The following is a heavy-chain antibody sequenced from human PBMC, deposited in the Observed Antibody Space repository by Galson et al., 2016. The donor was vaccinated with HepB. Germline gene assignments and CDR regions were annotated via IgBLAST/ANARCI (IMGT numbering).Heavy chain of an antibody. D-gene: IGHD7-27*01. CDR2: IYYSGNT. J-gene: IGHJ4*02. CDR1: GASFSSGDYY. V-gene: IGHV4-30-4*01. Sequence: CTVSGASFSSGDYYWTWIRQPPGKGLEWIGYIYYSGNTFYNPSLKGQFSISIDTFRNQFSLTLSSVTAADTAVYYCVRESWGSTDHLDYWGQGILVTVSS. CDR3: VRESWGSTDHLDY.